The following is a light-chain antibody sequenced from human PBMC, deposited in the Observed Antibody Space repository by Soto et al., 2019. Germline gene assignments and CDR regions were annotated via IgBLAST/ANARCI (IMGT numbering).Light chain of an antibody. CDR1: QSVSDNY. J-gene: IGKJ4*01. V-gene: IGKV3-20*01. CDR2: GAS. CDR3: QQYGSSPRVT. Sequence: EIVLTQSPGTLSLSPGERATLSCRASQSVSDNYLGWYQQKPGQAPRLLIYGASSRATGIPDRFSGSGSGTDFTLTTSRLEPEDFAVYYCQQYGSSPRVTFGGGTKVEIK.